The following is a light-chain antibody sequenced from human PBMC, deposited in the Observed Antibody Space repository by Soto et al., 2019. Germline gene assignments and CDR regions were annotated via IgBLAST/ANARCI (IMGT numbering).Light chain of an antibody. Sequence: DIVMTQSPDSLAVSLVERATIDCKSSQSVLYSSNNKNYLSWYQQKPGQPPKLLIYWASTRESGVPDRFSGSGSGTDVTLTISSLQAEDVAVYYCQQYYTTPITFGQGTRLEIK. J-gene: IGKJ5*01. V-gene: IGKV4-1*01. CDR1: QSVLYSSNNKNY. CDR2: WAS. CDR3: QQYYTTPIT.